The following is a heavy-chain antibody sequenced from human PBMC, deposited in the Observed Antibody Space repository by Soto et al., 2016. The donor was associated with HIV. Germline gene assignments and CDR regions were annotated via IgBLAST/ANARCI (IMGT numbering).Heavy chain of an antibody. CDR1: GFTFSSYA. Sequence: EVQLLESGGGLVQPGGSLRLSCAAPGFTFSSYAMSWVRQAPGKGLEWVSAISGSGGSTYYADSVKGRFTISRDNSKNTLYLQMNSLRAEDTAVYYCAKHWQQLYYYYYMDVWGKGTTVTVSS. J-gene: IGHJ6*03. CDR2: ISGSGGST. V-gene: IGHV3-23*01. D-gene: IGHD6-13*01. CDR3: AKHWQQLYYYYYMDV.